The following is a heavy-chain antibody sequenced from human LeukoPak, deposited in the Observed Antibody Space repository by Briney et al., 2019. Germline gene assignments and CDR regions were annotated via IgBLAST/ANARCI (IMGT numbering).Heavy chain of an antibody. CDR3: ARDDAVLLWFGGSPSTTKFDY. CDR1: GYSISSGYY. D-gene: IGHD3-10*01. V-gene: IGHV4-38-2*02. J-gene: IGHJ4*02. Sequence: SETLSLTCAVSGYSISSGYYWGWIRQPPGKGLEWIGSIYHSGSTYYNPSLKSRVTISVDTSKNQFSLRLSSVTAADTAVYYCARDDAVLLWFGGSPSTTKFDYWGQGTLVTVSS. CDR2: IYHSGST.